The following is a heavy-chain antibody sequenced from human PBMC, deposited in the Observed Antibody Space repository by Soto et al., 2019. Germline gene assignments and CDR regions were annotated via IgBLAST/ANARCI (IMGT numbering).Heavy chain of an antibody. CDR3: ARSCNYYYYYGMDV. V-gene: IGHV3-21*01. J-gene: IGHJ6*02. Sequence: EVQLVESGGGLVKPGGSLRLSCAASGFTFSRYSLNWVRQAPGKGLEWVSSISSSSSYIYYADSVKGRFTISRDNAKNSLYLQMNSLRAEDTAVYYCARSCNYYYYYGMDVWGQGTTVTVSS. D-gene: IGHD2-15*01. CDR2: ISSSSSYI. CDR1: GFTFSRYS.